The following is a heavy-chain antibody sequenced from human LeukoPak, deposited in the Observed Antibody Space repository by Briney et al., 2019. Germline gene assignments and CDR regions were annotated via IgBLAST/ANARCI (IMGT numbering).Heavy chain of an antibody. D-gene: IGHD2-2*01. CDR3: AKGLDSLGYCSSTSCRDY. CDR2: ISYDGSNK. CDR1: GFTFSSYG. J-gene: IGHJ4*02. V-gene: IGHV3-30*18. Sequence: PGGSLRLSCAASGFTFSSYGMHWVRQAPGKGLEWVAVISYDGSNKYYADSVKGRFTISRDNSKNTLYLQMNSLRAEDTAVYYCAKGLDSLGYCSSTSCRDYWGQGTLVTVSS.